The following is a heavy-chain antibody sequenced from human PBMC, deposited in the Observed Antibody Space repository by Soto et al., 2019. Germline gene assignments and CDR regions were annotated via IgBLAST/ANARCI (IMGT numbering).Heavy chain of an antibody. CDR3: ARGVPHVLLWFGESNPPYYGMDV. V-gene: IGHV3-23*01. CDR1: GFTFSSYA. CDR2: ISGSGGST. J-gene: IGHJ6*02. D-gene: IGHD3-10*01. Sequence: GGSLRLSCAASGFTFSSYAMSWVRQAPGKGLEWVSAISGSGGSTYYADSVKGRFTISRDNSKNTLYLQMNSLRAEDTAVYYCARGVPHVLLWFGESNPPYYGMDVWGQGTTVTVSS.